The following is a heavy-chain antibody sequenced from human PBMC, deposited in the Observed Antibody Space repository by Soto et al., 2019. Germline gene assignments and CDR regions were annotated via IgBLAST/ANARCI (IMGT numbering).Heavy chain of an antibody. D-gene: IGHD2-2*01. V-gene: IGHV4-30-2*01. CDR2: MYHSGST. CDR3: AFSTLPRTRDLVY. Sequence: PSETLSLTCAVSGGSISSGGYSWSWIRQPPGKGLEWIGYMYHSGSTYYNPSLKSRVTISIDRSKNHFSLHLTSVTAADTAVYYCAFSTLPRTRDLVYWGQGSLVTVSS. CDR1: GGSISSGGYS. J-gene: IGHJ4*02.